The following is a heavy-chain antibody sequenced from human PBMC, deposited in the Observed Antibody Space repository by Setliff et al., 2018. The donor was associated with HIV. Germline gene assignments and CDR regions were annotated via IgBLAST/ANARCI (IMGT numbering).Heavy chain of an antibody. V-gene: IGHV4-59*08. CDR2: IHHSGTT. J-gene: IGHJ4*02. CDR3: ARVPHRVVGTTTLLYHFDY. Sequence: SETLSLTCTVSGGSISSYYWSWIRQPPGKGLEWIGSIHHSGTTYYNPSLKSRVTISVDTTTNQVSLQVNSVTAVDTAVYYCARVPHRVVGTTTLLYHFDYWGLGTLVTVSS. D-gene: IGHD1-26*01. CDR1: GGSISSYY.